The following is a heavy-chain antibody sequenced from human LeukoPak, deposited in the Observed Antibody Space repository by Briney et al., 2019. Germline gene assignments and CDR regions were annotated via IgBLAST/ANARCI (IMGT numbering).Heavy chain of an antibody. CDR3: ARCTRSSYGSGSYYKNPDAFDI. CDR1: GYSFTSYW. J-gene: IGHJ3*02. D-gene: IGHD3-10*01. Sequence: GESLKISCKGSGYSFTSYWIGWVRQMPGKGLEWMGIIYPGDSDTRYSPSFQGQVTISADKSISTAYLQWSSLKASDTAMYYCARCTRSSYGSGSYYKNPDAFDIWGQGTMVTVSS. CDR2: IYPGDSDT. V-gene: IGHV5-51*01.